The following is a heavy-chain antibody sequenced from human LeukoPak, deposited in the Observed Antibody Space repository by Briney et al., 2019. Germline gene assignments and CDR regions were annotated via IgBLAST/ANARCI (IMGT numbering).Heavy chain of an antibody. Sequence: GASVKVSCKASGYTFTSYDINWVRQATGQGLEWMGWMNPNSGNTGYAQKFQGRVTMTRNTSISTAYMELSSLRSEDTAVYYCARGGTMVRGVRVPYYYYYGMDVWGQGTTVTVSS. CDR2: MNPNSGNT. J-gene: IGHJ6*02. V-gene: IGHV1-8*01. CDR1: GYTFTSYD. D-gene: IGHD3-10*01. CDR3: ARGGTMVRGVRVPYYYYYGMDV.